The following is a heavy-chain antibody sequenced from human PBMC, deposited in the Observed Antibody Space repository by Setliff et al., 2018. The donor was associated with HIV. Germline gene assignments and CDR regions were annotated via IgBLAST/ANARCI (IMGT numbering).Heavy chain of an antibody. Sequence: GESLKISCKGSGYRFTSYWIGWVRQMPGKGLEWMGIIYPGESDTRYSPSFQGQVTISAEKSISTAYLQWSSLKASDTAMYYCARLTYYFDSSVYYPNWFDPWGQGTPVTVSS. J-gene: IGHJ5*02. CDR2: IYPGESDT. CDR1: GYRFTSYW. D-gene: IGHD3-22*01. V-gene: IGHV5-51*01. CDR3: ARLTYYFDSSVYYPNWFDP.